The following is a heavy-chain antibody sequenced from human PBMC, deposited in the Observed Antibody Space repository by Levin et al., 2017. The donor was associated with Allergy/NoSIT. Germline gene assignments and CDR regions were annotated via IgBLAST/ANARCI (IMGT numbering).Heavy chain of an antibody. Sequence: SETLSLTCAVYGGSFSDYYWSWIRQPPGKGLEWIGEINHSGSTNYNPSLKSRVTISVDTSKNQVSLKLSSVTAADTAVFYCARGGGYSSRRYLGKRQKNDYYHYYMDVWGKGTTVTVSS. V-gene: IGHV4-34*01. CDR1: GGSFSDYY. D-gene: IGHD6-13*01. J-gene: IGHJ6*03. CDR3: ARGGGYSSRRYLGKRQKNDYYHYYMDV. CDR2: INHSGST.